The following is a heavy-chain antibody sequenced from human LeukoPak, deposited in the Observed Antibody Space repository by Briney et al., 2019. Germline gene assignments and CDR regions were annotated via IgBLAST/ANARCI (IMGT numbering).Heavy chain of an antibody. J-gene: IGHJ6*04. CDR3: AELGITMIGGV. CDR1: GFTFSSYE. V-gene: IGHV3-48*03. CDR2: ISSSGSTI. D-gene: IGHD3-10*02. Sequence: GGSLRLSCAASGFTFSSYEINWVRQAPGKGLEWVSYISSSGSTIYYAESVKGPFTISRDNAKNSLYMQMNSLRAEDTAVYYCAELGITMIGGVWGKGTTVTISS.